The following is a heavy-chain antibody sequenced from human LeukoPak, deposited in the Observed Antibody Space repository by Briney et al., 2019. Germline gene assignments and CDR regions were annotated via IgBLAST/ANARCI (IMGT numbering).Heavy chain of an antibody. CDR1: GFTFSNYG. V-gene: IGHV3-23*01. CDR3: ASSTSFYDAFDI. D-gene: IGHD2-2*01. CDR2: IVGRNGDT. Sequence: GGSLRLSCAASGFTFSNYGMTWVRQAPGKTLEWVSTIVGRNGDTYYTDSVKGRFTISRDISKNSVYLQMSSLRGDDTAVYYCASSTSFYDAFDIWGQGTMVTVSS. J-gene: IGHJ3*02.